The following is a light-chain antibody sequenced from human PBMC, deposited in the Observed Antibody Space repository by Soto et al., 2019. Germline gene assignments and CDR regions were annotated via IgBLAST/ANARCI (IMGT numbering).Light chain of an antibody. J-gene: IGKJ1*01. Sequence: IEMPQSPSSLSASVGDTITITCRASQSISSSLNWFQHSPGQPPKLLLFAASNLHAGVPPRFSGSGSGTSFSLTIRSLQPEDFATYYCQQSFNLPRTFGPGTKVAIK. V-gene: IGKV1-39*01. CDR2: AAS. CDR1: QSISSS. CDR3: QQSFNLPRT.